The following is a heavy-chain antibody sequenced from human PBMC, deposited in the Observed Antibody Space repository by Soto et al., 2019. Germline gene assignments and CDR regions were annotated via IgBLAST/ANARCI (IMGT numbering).Heavy chain of an antibody. D-gene: IGHD1-26*01. V-gene: IGHV3-33*01. CDR3: ARDRYSGSYYFDY. Sequence: GSLRLSCAASGFTFSIYGMHWVRQAPGKGLEWVAVIWYDGSNKYYADSVKGRFTISRDNSKNTLYLQMNSLRAEDTAVYYCARDRYSGSYYFDYWGQGTLVTVSS. CDR2: IWYDGSNK. CDR1: GFTFSIYG. J-gene: IGHJ4*02.